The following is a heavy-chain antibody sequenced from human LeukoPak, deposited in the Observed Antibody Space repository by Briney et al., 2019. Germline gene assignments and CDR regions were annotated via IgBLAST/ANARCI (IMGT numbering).Heavy chain of an antibody. CDR2: ISAYNGNT. J-gene: IGHJ5*02. V-gene: IGHV1-18*01. CDR1: GYTFTSYG. Sequence: GASVKVSCTAPGYTFTSYGINWVRQAPGQGLEWMGWISAYNGNTNYAQKLQGRVTMTTDTSTSTAYMELRSLRSDDTAVYYCARVFKLAAGNWFDPWGQGTLVTVSS. CDR3: ARVFKLAAGNWFDP. D-gene: IGHD6-13*01.